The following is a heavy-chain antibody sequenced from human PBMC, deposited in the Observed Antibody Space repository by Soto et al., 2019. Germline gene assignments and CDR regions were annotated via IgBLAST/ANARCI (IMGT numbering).Heavy chain of an antibody. Sequence: GGFLRLSCAASGFTFSSYGMHWVRQAPGKGLEWVAVISYDGSNKYYADSVKGRFTISRDISKNTLYLQMNSLRAEDTAVYYCAKELVTYPLLYYYYGMDVWGQGTTVTVSS. V-gene: IGHV3-30*18. CDR2: ISYDGSNK. CDR1: GFTFSSYG. J-gene: IGHJ6*02. D-gene: IGHD4-4*01. CDR3: AKELVTYPLLYYYYGMDV.